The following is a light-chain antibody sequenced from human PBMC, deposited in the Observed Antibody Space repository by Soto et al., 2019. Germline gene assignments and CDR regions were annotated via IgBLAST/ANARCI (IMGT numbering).Light chain of an antibody. V-gene: IGKV3-11*01. CDR3: QQRSNWPLT. CDR1: QSVSSN. J-gene: IGKJ4*01. Sequence: EIVMTQSPATLSVSPGERATLSCRASQSVSSNLAWYQQKPGQAPRLLIYDASNRATGIPARFSGSGSGTDFALTISSLEPEDFAVYYCQQRSNWPLTFGGVTKVDIK. CDR2: DAS.